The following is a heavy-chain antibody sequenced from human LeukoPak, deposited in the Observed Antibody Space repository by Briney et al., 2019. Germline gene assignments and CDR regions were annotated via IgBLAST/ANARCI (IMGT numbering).Heavy chain of an antibody. V-gene: IGHV4-39*07. CDR3: ARSSYDILTGYCYYFDY. CDR2: IYHSGST. CDR1: GGSISTGSYY. Sequence: SETLSLTCTVSGGSISTGSYYWGWIRPPPGKGLEWIGSIYHSGSTYYNPSLKSRVTISVDTSKNQFSLKLSSVTAADTAVYYCARSSYDILTGYCYYFDYWGQGTLVTVSS. D-gene: IGHD3-9*01. J-gene: IGHJ4*02.